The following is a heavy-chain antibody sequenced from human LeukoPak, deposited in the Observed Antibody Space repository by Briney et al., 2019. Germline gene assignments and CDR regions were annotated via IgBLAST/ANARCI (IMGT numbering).Heavy chain of an antibody. CDR2: ITSGGST. D-gene: IGHD3-10*01. Sequence: GGSLRLSCAASGFTLSSYDMSWVRQAPGKGLEWVSAITSGGSTYYADSVKGRFAVSRDNSYNSLSLQMNSLRAEDTAVYYCARSSLGFSWGQGTLVTVSS. CDR1: GFTLSSYD. V-gene: IGHV3-23*01. J-gene: IGHJ5*02. CDR3: ARSSLGFS.